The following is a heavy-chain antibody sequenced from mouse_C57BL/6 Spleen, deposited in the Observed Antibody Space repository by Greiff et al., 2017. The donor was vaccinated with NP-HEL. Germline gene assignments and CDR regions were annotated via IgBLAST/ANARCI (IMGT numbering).Heavy chain of an antibody. CDR3: AREVPYFDY. CDR1: GYAFSSSW. Sequence: VKLQESGPELVKPGASVKISCKASGYAFSSSWMNWVKQRPGKGLEWIGRIYPGDGDTNYNGKFKGKATLTADKSSSTAYMQLSSLTSEDSAVYFCAREVPYFDYWGQGTTLTVSS. CDR2: IYPGDGDT. J-gene: IGHJ2*01. V-gene: IGHV1-82*01.